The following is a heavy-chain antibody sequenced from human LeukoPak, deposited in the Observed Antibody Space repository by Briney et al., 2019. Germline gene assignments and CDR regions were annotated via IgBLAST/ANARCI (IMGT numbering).Heavy chain of an antibody. CDR1: GFTFSSYG. V-gene: IGHV3-33*01. CDR3: ARDGPRYGAFDY. D-gene: IGHD4-17*01. CDR2: IWYDGSNK. Sequence: YPGGSLRLSCAASGFTFSSYGMHWVRQAPGKGLEWVAVIWYDGSNKYYADSVKGRFTISRDNSKNTLYLQMNSLRAEDTAVYYCARDGPRYGAFDYWGQGTLVTVSS. J-gene: IGHJ4*02.